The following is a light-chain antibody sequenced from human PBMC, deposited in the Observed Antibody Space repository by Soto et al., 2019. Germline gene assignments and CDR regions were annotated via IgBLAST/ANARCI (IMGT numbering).Light chain of an antibody. V-gene: IGKV3-20*01. Sequence: ETVLTQSPGTLSLSPGETATLSCRASQSVASNSLAWYQQKPGQAPRLLVYGASGRATDISDRFSGRGSGTDFTLTINRLEPEDFAVYYCQNYDSSPYTFGQGTKLEI. J-gene: IGKJ2*01. CDR2: GAS. CDR1: QSVASNS. CDR3: QNYDSSPYT.